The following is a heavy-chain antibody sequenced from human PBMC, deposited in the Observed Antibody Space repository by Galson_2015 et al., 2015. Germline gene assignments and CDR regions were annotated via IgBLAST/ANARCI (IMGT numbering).Heavy chain of an antibody. CDR2: ITSSSSYI. J-gene: IGHJ4*01. CDR3: ATGREYYDRTGFYDVDY. V-gene: IGHV3-21*01. Sequence: SLRLSCAAPGFTFNIKPMNWVRQAPGKGLEWVSSITSSSSYIYYADSVKGRFTISRDNAKNSLYLQMNSLRADDTGVYYCATGREYYDRTGFYDVDYWGRGSLVTVSS. CDR1: GFTFNIKP. D-gene: IGHD3-22*01.